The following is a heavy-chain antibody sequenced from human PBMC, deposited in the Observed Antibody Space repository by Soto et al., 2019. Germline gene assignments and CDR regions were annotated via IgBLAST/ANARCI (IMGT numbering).Heavy chain of an antibody. CDR2: INPNSGGT. CDR3: AREDCSSTSCYFGYYGSGTAFDI. V-gene: IGHV1-2*04. CDR1: GYTFTGYY. Sequence: QVQLVQSGAEVKKPGASVKVSCKASGYTFTGYYMHWVRQAPGQGLEWMGWINPNSGGTNYAQKFQGWVAMTRDTSISTAYMELSRLRSDDTAVYYCAREDCSSTSCYFGYYGSGTAFDIWGQGTMVTVSS. D-gene: IGHD2-2*01. J-gene: IGHJ3*02.